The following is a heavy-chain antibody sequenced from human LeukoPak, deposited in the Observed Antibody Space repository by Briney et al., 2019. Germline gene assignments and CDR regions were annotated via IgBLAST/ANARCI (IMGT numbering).Heavy chain of an antibody. D-gene: IGHD1-26*01. Sequence: GGSLRLSCAVSGFTFSNYWMSWVRQAPGKGLEWVAHIKQDESEKYYVDSVKGRFTISRDNAKNSLYLQMNSLRAEDTAIYYCARDKIVGASKFDYWGQGTLVTVSS. V-gene: IGHV3-7*01. CDR3: ARDKIVGASKFDY. CDR2: IKQDESEK. J-gene: IGHJ4*02. CDR1: GFTFSNYW.